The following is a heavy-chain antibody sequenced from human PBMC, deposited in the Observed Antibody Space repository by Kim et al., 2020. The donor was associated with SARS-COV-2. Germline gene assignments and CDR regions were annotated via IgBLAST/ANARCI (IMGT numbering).Heavy chain of an antibody. D-gene: IGHD2-2*01. Sequence: SVKGRFTISRDNSKNTLYLQMNSLRAEDTAVYYCARGTARPGYYYYGMDVWGQGTTVTVSS. J-gene: IGHJ6*02. CDR3: ARGTARPGYYYYGMDV. V-gene: IGHV3-66*01.